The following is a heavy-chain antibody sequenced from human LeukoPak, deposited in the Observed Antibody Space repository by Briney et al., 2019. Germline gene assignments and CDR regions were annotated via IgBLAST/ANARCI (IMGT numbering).Heavy chain of an antibody. D-gene: IGHD6-19*01. CDR3: AREVGIAVAGPTGAFDY. CDR1: GGTFSSYA. CDR2: IIPIFGTA. Sequence: SVKVPCKASGGTFSSYAISWVRQAPGRGLEWMGGIIPIFGTANYAQKFQGRVTITADESTSTAYMELSSLRSEDTAVYYCAREVGIAVAGPTGAFDYWGQGTLVTVSS. J-gene: IGHJ4*02. V-gene: IGHV1-69*01.